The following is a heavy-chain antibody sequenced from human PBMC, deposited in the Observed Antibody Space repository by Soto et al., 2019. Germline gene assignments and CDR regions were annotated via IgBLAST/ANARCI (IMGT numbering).Heavy chain of an antibody. CDR2: IIPIFGTA. D-gene: IGHD4-17*01. CDR3: ASQQDYGGNSLVDY. J-gene: IGHJ4*02. V-gene: IGHV1-69*12. CDR1: GGTFSSYA. Sequence: QVQLVQSGAEVKKPGSSVKVSCKASGGTFSSYAISWVRQAPGQGLEWMGGIIPIFGTANYAQKFQGRVTITADESTSTAYMELSSLRSEDTAVYYCASQQDYGGNSLVDYWGQGTLVTVSS.